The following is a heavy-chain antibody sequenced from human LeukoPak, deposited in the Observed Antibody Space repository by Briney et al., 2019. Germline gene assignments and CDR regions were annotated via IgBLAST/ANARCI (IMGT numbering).Heavy chain of an antibody. CDR1: GFTFSSYW. V-gene: IGHV3-7*03. J-gene: IGHJ4*02. Sequence: GGSLRLSCAASGFTFSSYWMSWVRQAPGKGLEWVANIKQDGSEKYYVDSVKGRFTISRDNAKNSLYLQMNSLRAEDTAVYYCAKEDCSAGGCYYSYFDSWGQGVLVTVSS. D-gene: IGHD2-15*01. CDR3: AKEDCSAGGCYYSYFDS. CDR2: IKQDGSEK.